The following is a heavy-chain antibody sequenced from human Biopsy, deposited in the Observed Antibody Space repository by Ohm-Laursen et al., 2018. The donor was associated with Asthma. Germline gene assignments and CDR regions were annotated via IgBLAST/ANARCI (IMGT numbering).Heavy chain of an antibody. D-gene: IGHD2-21*01. CDR1: GFTFSSHW. CDR2: VSKDGSRT. Sequence: SLRLSCTASGFTFSSHWMHWVRQSPGKGLEWVGRVSKDGSRTAYADSMKGRLTISRDNAKNTLYLQLDSLRAEDTAVYFCARDRIDGRIAFDYWGQGTLVTVSS. J-gene: IGHJ4*02. V-gene: IGHV3-74*01. CDR3: ARDRIDGRIAFDY.